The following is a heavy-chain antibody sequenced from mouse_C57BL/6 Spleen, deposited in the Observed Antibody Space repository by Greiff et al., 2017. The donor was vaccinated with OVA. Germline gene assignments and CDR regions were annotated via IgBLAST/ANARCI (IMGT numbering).Heavy chain of an antibody. CDR1: GYTFTSYW. CDR2: IYPSDSET. Sequence: QVQLQQPGAELVRPGSSVKLSCKASGYTFTSYWMDWVKQRPGQGLEWIGNIYPSDSETHYNQKFKDKATLTVDKSSSTAYMQLSSLTSEDSAVYYCARGEVYGNFDVWGTGTTVTVSS. V-gene: IGHV1-61*01. J-gene: IGHJ1*03. D-gene: IGHD1-1*01. CDR3: ARGEVYGNFDV.